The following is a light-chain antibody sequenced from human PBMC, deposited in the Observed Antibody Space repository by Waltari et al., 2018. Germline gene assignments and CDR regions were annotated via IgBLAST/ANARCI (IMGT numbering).Light chain of an antibody. CDR3: CSFTSRSTWV. CDR2: DVS. J-gene: IGLJ3*02. V-gene: IGLV2-14*01. CDR1: SSDVGGYNY. Sequence: QSALTQPASVSGSPGQSFTISCPGTSSDVGGYNYFPWYQQHPGKVPKLLIFDVSNRPSGVSNRFSGSKSGNTASLTISGLQAEDESDYYCCSFTSRSTWVFGGGTKLTVL.